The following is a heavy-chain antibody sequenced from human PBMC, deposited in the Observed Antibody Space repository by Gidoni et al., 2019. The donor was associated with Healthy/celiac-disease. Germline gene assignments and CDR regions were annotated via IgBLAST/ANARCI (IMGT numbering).Heavy chain of an antibody. J-gene: IGHJ4*02. CDR1: GFTFSGSA. D-gene: IGHD4-17*01. V-gene: IGHV3-73*01. CDR3: TRPSDYGDDFDY. CDR2: IRSKANSYAT. Sequence: EVQLVESGGGLVQPGGSLKLSCAASGFTFSGSAMHWVRQASGKGLEWVGRIRSKANSYATAYAASVKGRFTISRDDSKNTAYLQMNSLKTEDTAVYYCTRPSDYGDDFDYWGQGTLVTVSS.